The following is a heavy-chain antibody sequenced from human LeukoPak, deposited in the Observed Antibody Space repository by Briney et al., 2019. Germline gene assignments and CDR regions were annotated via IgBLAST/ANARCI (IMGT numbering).Heavy chain of an antibody. J-gene: IGHJ4*02. CDR2: IYYSGST. D-gene: IGHD5-18*01. V-gene: IGHV4-59*08. CDR3: ARIGSLVQLWHDY. Sequence: PSETLSLTCTVSGGSISSYYWSWIRQPPGKGLEWIGYIYYSGSTNYNPSLKSRVTISVDTSKNQFSLKLSSVTAADTAVYYCARIGSLVQLWHDYWGQGTLVTVSS. CDR1: GGSISSYY.